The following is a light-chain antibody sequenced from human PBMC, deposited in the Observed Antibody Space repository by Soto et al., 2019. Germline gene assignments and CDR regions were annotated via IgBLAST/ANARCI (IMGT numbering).Light chain of an antibody. V-gene: IGKV3-20*01. CDR2: GAS. CDR1: QSIRSSY. CDR3: QQYDSSPQT. Sequence: EIALTQSPGTLSLSPGERATLSCRASQSIRSSYLAWYQQIPGQAPRLLIYGASSRATGIPDRFSGSGSGTDFTLTISRLEPEDFAVYYCQQYDSSPQTFGQGTKLEIK. J-gene: IGKJ2*01.